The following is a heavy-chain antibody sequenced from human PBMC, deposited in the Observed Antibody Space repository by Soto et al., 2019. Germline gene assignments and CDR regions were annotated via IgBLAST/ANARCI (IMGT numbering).Heavy chain of an antibody. CDR2: IYYSGST. D-gene: IGHD2-2*01. V-gene: IGHV4-59*01. Sequence: PSETLSLTCTVSGGSISIYYWSWIRQPPGKGLEWIGYIYYSGSTNYNPSLKSRVTISVDTSKNQFSLKLSSVAAADTAVYYCASPCSSTXCPLRDAFAISGQGTMVTVSS. CDR3: ASPCSSTXCPLRDAFAI. J-gene: IGHJ3*02. CDR1: GGSISIYY.